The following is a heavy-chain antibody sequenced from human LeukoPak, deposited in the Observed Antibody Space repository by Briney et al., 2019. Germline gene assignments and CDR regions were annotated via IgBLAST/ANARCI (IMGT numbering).Heavy chain of an antibody. J-gene: IGHJ4*02. Sequence: YPGGSLRLSCATSGFTFSNYGMQWVRQAPGKGLEWVAVMWSDGRTNFCADSVKGRFTISRDNAKNSLYLQMNILRGEDTAVYYCARGPSGGNAFGYWGQGALVTVSS. V-gene: IGHV3-33*03. CDR3: ARGPSGGNAFGY. CDR2: MWSDGRTN. CDR1: GFTFSNYG. D-gene: IGHD4-23*01.